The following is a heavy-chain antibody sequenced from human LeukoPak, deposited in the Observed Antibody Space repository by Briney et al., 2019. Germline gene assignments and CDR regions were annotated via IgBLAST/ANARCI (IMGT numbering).Heavy chain of an antibody. CDR2: IKQDGSEK. CDR3: ARGCTSCPSGLHNWCDP. Sequence: GGSLRLSCAASGFTFSSYWMSWVRQAPGKGLEWVANIKQDGSEKYYVDSVKGRFTISRDNAKNSLYLQMNSLRVEDTAVYYCARGCTSCPSGLHNWCDPWGQGTLATVSS. CDR1: GFTFSSYW. D-gene: IGHD2-2*01. J-gene: IGHJ5*02. V-gene: IGHV3-7*01.